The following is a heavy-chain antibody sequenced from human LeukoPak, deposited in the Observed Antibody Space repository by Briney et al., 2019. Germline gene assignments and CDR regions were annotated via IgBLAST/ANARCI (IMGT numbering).Heavy chain of an antibody. V-gene: IGHV4-34*01. CDR2: INHSGST. Sequence: SETLSLTCAVYGGSFSGYYWSWIRQPPGKGLEWIGEINHSGSTNYNPPLKSRVTISVDTSKNQFSLKLSSVTAADTAVYYCARPLGSGWAYWYFDLWGRGTLVTVSS. D-gene: IGHD6-19*01. J-gene: IGHJ2*01. CDR1: GGSFSGYY. CDR3: ARPLGSGWAYWYFDL.